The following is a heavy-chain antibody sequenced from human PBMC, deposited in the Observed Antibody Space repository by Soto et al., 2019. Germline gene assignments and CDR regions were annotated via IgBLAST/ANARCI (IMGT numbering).Heavy chain of an antibody. CDR3: ARGSYGLPY. CDR1: GYTFTSYD. J-gene: IGHJ4*02. V-gene: IGHV1-8*01. Sequence: QVQLVQSGAEVKKPGASVKVSCKASGYTFTSYDINWVRQATGQGLEWMGWMNPNSGNTDNAQKFQGRVTMTRNTSKSTAYMELRSMHSEDTAEYYCARGSYGLPYWGQGPLVTVSS. D-gene: IGHD5-18*01. CDR2: MNPNSGNT.